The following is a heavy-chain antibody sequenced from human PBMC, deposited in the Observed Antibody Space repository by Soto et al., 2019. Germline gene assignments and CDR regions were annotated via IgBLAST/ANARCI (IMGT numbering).Heavy chain of an antibody. D-gene: IGHD3-10*01. CDR3: ARGFYDGSGSYYEDY. V-gene: IGHV3-33*01. CDR2: IWYDGSNK. J-gene: IGHJ4*02. Sequence: QVQLVESGGGVVQPGRSLRLSCAASGFTFSSYGMHWVRQAPGKGLEWVAVIWYDGSNKNYADSVKGRFTISRDNSKNTLFLQMNSLRAEDTAVYYCARGFYDGSGSYYEDYWGQGTLVTVSS. CDR1: GFTFSSYG.